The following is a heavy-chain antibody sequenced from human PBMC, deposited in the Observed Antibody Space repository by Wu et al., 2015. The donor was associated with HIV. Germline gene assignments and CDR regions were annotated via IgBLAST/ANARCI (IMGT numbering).Heavy chain of an antibody. V-gene: IGHV1-2*02. CDR1: GYTFTGYY. CDR2: INPNSGDS. Sequence: QVQLVQSGAEVKKPGASVKVSCKASGYTFTGYYLHWVRQAPGQGLEWVGWINPNSGDSNYAQNFQDRVTMARDTSITTAYMELSRLRSDDSAVYYCAVLYDVQGDKAILDHWGQGTVVTVSS. CDR3: AVLYDVQGDKAILDH. D-gene: IGHD3-16*01. J-gene: IGHJ4*02.